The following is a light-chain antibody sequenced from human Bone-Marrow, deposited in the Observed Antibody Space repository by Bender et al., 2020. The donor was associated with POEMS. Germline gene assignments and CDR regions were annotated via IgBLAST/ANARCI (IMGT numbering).Light chain of an antibody. CDR3: SSYTISNTWV. CDR1: NSDIGGYYY. CDR2: EVS. J-gene: IGLJ3*02. V-gene: IGLV2-14*01. Sequence: QSALTQPRSVSGSPGQSVTISCTGSNSDIGGYYYVSWYQHHPGRAPKLIIYEVSNRPSGVSSRFSGSKSGNTATLTISGLQAEDEADYYCSSYTISNTWVFGGGTKLTVL.